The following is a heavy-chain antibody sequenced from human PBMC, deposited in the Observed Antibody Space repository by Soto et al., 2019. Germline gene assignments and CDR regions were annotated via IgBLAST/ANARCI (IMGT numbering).Heavy chain of an antibody. D-gene: IGHD1-1*01. V-gene: IGHV3-23*01. CDR3: AKALAGNWNIGLYFDS. CDR1: GFKFSTYA. Sequence: GGSLRLSCAASGFKFSTYAMTWVRQAPGKGLEWVSAVSGSGGSTYYADSVKGRFTISRDNSKNTLFLQMNSLRAEDTAVYYCAKALAGNWNIGLYFDSWGQGTLVTVSS. J-gene: IGHJ4*02. CDR2: VSGSGGST.